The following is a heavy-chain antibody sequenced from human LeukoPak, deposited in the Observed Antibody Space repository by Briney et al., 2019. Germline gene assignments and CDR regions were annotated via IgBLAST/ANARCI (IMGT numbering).Heavy chain of an antibody. V-gene: IGHV3-53*01. CDR2: IYSGGST. CDR3: ARPRGGHAYYGMDV. Sequence: GGSLRLSCAASGFTVSSNYMSWVRQAPGKGLEWVSVIYSGGSTYYADSVKGRFTISRDNSKNTLYLQMNSLRAEDTAVYYCARPRGGHAYYGMDVWGQGTTVTVSS. D-gene: IGHD2-15*01. J-gene: IGHJ6*02. CDR1: GFTVSSNY.